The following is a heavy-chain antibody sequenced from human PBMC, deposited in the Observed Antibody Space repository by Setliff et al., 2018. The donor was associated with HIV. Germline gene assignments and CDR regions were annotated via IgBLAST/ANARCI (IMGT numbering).Heavy chain of an antibody. CDR2: TYYRSKWYN. CDR1: GDSVSSNSAA. J-gene: IGHJ4*02. V-gene: IGHV6-1*01. CDR3: ARDFSTYYSIDS. D-gene: IGHD3-22*01. Sequence: SQTLSLTCAISGDSVSSNSAAWNWIRQSPSRGLEWLGRTYYRSKWYNNYAVSVKSRITINPDTSKNQFSLHLNSVTPDDTAVYFCARDFSTYYSIDSWGQGTLVTVSS.